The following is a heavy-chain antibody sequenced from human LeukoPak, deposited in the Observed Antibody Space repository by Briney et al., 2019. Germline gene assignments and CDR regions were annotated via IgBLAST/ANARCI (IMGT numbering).Heavy chain of an antibody. CDR1: GYTFNSYG. Sequence: ASVKVSCKASGYTFNSYGISWVRQAPGQGLEWMGWISAYNGNTNYAQKLQGRVTMTTDTSTSTAYMELRSLRSDDTAVYYCARNYDFWSGSLPFDYWGQGTLVTVSS. J-gene: IGHJ4*02. V-gene: IGHV1-18*01. D-gene: IGHD3-3*01. CDR3: ARNYDFWSGSLPFDY. CDR2: ISAYNGNT.